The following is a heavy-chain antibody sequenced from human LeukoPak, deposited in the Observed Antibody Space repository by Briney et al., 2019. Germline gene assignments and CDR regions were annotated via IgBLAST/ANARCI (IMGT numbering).Heavy chain of an antibody. CDR2: IYYTGNT. V-gene: IGHV4-59*12. D-gene: IGHD6-13*01. CDR3: ASRPGYSSSWYGDAFDI. J-gene: IGHJ3*02. CDR1: GDSITSSY. Sequence: PSETLSLTCTVSGDSITSSYWSWIRQPPGKGLEWIGYIYYTGNTNDNPSLKSRVTVSMDTSKNQFSLKLSSVTAADTAVYYCASRPGYSSSWYGDAFDIWGQGTMVTVSS.